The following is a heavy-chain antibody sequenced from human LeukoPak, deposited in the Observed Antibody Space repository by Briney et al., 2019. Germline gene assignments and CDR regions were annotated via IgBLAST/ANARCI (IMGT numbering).Heavy chain of an antibody. CDR1: GYTFTSYD. CDR2: MNPNSGNT. CDR3: ARGVLRFLEWLDNDAFDI. Sequence: GASVKVSCKASGYTFTSYDINWVRQATGQGLEWMGWMNPNSGNTGYAQKFQGRVTRTRNTSISTAYMELSSLRSEDTAVYYCARGVLRFLEWLDNDAFDIWGQGTMVTVSS. D-gene: IGHD3-3*01. J-gene: IGHJ3*02. V-gene: IGHV1-8*01.